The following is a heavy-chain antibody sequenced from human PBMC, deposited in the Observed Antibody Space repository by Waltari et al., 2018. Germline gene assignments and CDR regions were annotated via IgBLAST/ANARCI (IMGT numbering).Heavy chain of an antibody. CDR3: TTDRGITARPLFDS. Sequence: EVQLVESGGGLVKPGGSLRLSCAASGFTFNDAWMGWLRQAPGKGLEWLGRIKSKSAGGTTDYAAPVQGRFAISRDDSNNILYLQMSSLRTDDTALYYCTTDRGITARPLFDSWGQGALVTVSS. D-gene: IGHD6-6*01. J-gene: IGHJ4*02. CDR1: GFTFNDAW. CDR2: IKSKSAGGTT. V-gene: IGHV3-15*01.